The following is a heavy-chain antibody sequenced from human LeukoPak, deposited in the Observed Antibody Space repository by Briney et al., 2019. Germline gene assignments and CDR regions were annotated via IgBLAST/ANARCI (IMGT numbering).Heavy chain of an antibody. Sequence: PGGSLRLSCVISDFSFSRYEMSWVRQAPGKGLDWTSYISNTGSTKYYAGSVEGRFTISRDNAKNSVYLQMYSLRADDTALYYCARDRSSGWSGNWFDPWGQGTLVTVSS. D-gene: IGHD6-19*01. CDR1: DFSFSRYE. CDR2: ISNTGSTK. J-gene: IGHJ5*02. V-gene: IGHV3-48*03. CDR3: ARDRSSGWSGNWFDP.